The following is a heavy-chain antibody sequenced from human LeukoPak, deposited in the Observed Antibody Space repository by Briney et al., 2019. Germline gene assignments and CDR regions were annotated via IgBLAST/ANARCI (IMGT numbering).Heavy chain of an antibody. CDR1: GYSFTSYW. V-gene: IGHV5-51*01. Sequence: GESLKISCKGSGYSFTSYWIGWVRQMPGKGLEWMGIIYPGDSDTRYSPSFRGQVTISADRSISTAYLQWSSLKASDTAMYYCARHGPRYYGSGSYYNIYDHWGQGTLVTVSS. D-gene: IGHD3-10*01. CDR2: IYPGDSDT. J-gene: IGHJ4*02. CDR3: ARHGPRYYGSGSYYNIYDH.